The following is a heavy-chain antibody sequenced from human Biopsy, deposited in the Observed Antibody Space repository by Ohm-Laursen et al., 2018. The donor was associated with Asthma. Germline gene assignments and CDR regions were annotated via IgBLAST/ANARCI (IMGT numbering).Heavy chain of an antibody. CDR3: ARRWRSYDSSNYYLDQ. D-gene: IGHD3-22*01. CDR1: GGSISVSNW. CDR2: IYHLGNA. Sequence: SETLSLTCDVSGGSISVSNWWSWVCQPPGRGLEWIGQIYHLGNANYNPSLKSRVTMSVDKSKNQFSLKLTSVTAADTAVYFCARRWRSYDSSNYYLDQWGQGTLVTVSS. J-gene: IGHJ4*02. V-gene: IGHV4-4*02.